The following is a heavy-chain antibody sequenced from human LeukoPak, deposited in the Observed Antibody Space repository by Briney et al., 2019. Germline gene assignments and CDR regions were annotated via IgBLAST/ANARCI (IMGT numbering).Heavy chain of an antibody. J-gene: IGHJ4*02. Sequence: ASVKVSCKASGYTFTGYYMHWVRQAPGQGLEWMGWINPNSGGTNYAQKFQGRVTMTRDTSISTAYMELSRLRSDGTAVYYCARRERRDGYNYMVDYWGQGTLVTVSS. D-gene: IGHD5-24*01. CDR1: GYTFTGYY. CDR2: INPNSGGT. CDR3: ARRERRDGYNYMVDY. V-gene: IGHV1-2*02.